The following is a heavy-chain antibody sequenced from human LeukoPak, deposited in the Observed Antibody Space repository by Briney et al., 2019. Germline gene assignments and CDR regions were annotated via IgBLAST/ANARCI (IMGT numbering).Heavy chain of an antibody. CDR2: IKSKTNGGTT. CDR1: GFTFSNAW. V-gene: IGHV3-15*01. J-gene: IGHJ4*02. D-gene: IGHD1-26*01. Sequence: PGGSLRLSCAASGFTFSNAWMSWVRQAPGKGLEWVGRIKSKTNGGTTDYAAPVKGRFTISRDDSKNTLYLQMNSLKTEDTALYYCTTSTLFSGSYPDDYWGQGTLVTVSS. CDR3: TTSTLFSGSYPDDY.